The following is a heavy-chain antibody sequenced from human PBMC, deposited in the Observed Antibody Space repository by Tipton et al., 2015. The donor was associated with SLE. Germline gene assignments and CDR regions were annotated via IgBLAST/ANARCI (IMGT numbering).Heavy chain of an antibody. CDR2: ISYSGST. J-gene: IGHJ3*01. CDR1: GASITSNVFY. CDR3: AKVLPTAYGAFDV. D-gene: IGHD2-2*01. Sequence: TLSLTCTVSGASITSNVFYWTWIRQHPGKGLEWIGYISYSGSTHYNPSLKSRVTISGDTTKNQVSLRLTSVTAADTAVYYCAKVLPTAYGAFDVWGQGTVLTVSS. V-gene: IGHV4-31*03.